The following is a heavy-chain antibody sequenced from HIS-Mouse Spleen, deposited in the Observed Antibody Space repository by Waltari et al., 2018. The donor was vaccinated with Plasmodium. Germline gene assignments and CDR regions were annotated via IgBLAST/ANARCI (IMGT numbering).Heavy chain of an antibody. Sequence: EVQLVESGGGLVQPGGSLRLSCAASGFTVSSNYMSWVRQAPGKGLECVSVIYSGGSTYDADSGKGRYTISRDNSKNTLYLQMNSLRAEDTAVYYCATPRVGGSYFDYWGQGTLVTVSS. CDR2: IYSGGST. CDR1: GFTVSSNY. V-gene: IGHV3-66*01. J-gene: IGHJ4*02. D-gene: IGHD1-26*01. CDR3: ATPRVGGSYFDY.